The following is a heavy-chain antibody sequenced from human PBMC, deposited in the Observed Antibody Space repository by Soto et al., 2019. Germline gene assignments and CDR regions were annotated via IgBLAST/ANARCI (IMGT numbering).Heavy chain of an antibody. J-gene: IGHJ4*02. CDR1: GLTVSSNY. Sequence: EVQLVESGGGLVQPGGSLRLSCAVSGLTVSSNYMSWVRKAPGKGLEWVSVIYSGGSTNNADSVKGRFTISRDNSKNTLYLQMNSLRAEDTAVYYCARDFYYYGSGTMGGYFDYWGQGTLVTVSS. CDR2: IYSGGST. CDR3: ARDFYYYGSGTMGGYFDY. V-gene: IGHV3-66*01. D-gene: IGHD3-10*01.